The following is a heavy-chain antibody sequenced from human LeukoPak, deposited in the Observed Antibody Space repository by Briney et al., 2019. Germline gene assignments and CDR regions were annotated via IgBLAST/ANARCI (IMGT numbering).Heavy chain of an antibody. V-gene: IGHV5-51*01. CDR1: GYSFTTYW. CDR3: ARLGLVVAAPAGYFDY. CDR2: IYPGDSDT. D-gene: IGHD2-15*01. Sequence: GESLKISCKGSGYSFTTYWIGWVRQMPGKGLEWMGIIYPGDSDTRYSPSFQGQVIISADKSISTAYLQWSSLKASDTAMYYCARLGLVVAAPAGYFDYWGQGTLVTVSS. J-gene: IGHJ4*02.